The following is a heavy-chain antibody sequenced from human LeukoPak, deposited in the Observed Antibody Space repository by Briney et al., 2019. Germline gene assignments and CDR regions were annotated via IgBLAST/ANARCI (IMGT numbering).Heavy chain of an antibody. CDR2: INHSGST. D-gene: IGHD2-2*02. Sequence: SETLSLTCAVYGGSFSGYYWSWIRQPPGKGLEWIGEINHSGSTNYNPSLKSRVTISVDTSKNQFSLKLSSVTAADTAVYYCARQATKGYCSSTSCYRAPGLGYYYYMDVWGKGTTVTVSS. J-gene: IGHJ6*03. CDR1: GGSFSGYY. CDR3: ARQATKGYCSSTSCYRAPGLGYYYYMDV. V-gene: IGHV4-34*01.